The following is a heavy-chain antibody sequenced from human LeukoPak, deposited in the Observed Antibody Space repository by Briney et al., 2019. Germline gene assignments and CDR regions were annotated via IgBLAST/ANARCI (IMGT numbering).Heavy chain of an antibody. D-gene: IGHD7-27*01. Sequence: ASVKVSCKVSGYTLTEFSMHWVRQAPGKGLEWMGGFDPEDGTTIYAQKLQGRVTMTTDTSTSTAYMELRSLRSDDTAVYYCARDGDVNFDYWGQGTLVTVSS. V-gene: IGHV1-24*01. J-gene: IGHJ4*02. CDR3: ARDGDVNFDY. CDR1: GYTLTEFS. CDR2: FDPEDGTT.